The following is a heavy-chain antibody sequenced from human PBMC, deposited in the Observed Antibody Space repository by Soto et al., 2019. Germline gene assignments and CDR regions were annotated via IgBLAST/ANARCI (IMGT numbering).Heavy chain of an antibody. CDR2: IYYSGST. CDR3: ARRNSDYYFDY. Sequence: SETLSLTCTVSGGSISSYYWSWIRQPPGKGLELIGYIYYSGSTNYNPSLKSRVTISVDTSKNQFSLKLSSVTAADTAVYYCARRNSDYYFDYWGQGALVTGSS. V-gene: IGHV4-59*08. CDR1: GGSISSYY. D-gene: IGHD1-7*01. J-gene: IGHJ4*02.